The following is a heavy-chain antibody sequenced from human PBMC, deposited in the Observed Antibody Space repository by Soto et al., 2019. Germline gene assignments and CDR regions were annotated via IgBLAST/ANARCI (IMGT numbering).Heavy chain of an antibody. J-gene: IGHJ4*02. D-gene: IGHD2-2*01. V-gene: IGHV3-23*01. CDR3: AKDRYCSSISCYAGFDY. CDR2: ISGRGGST. CDR1: GFSFSNYG. Sequence: EVQLLESGGGLVQPGGSLRLSCVASGFSFSNYGMSWVRQAPGKGLEWVSGISGRGGSTSYADSVKGRFTVSRDSSKSTLYLQMNSLRAEDTAVYYCAKDRYCSSISCYAGFDYWGQGALVTVSS.